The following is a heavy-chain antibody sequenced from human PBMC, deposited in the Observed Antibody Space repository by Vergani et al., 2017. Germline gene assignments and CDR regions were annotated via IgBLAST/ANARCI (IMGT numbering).Heavy chain of an antibody. Sequence: EVQLVESGGGLIQPGGSLRLSCAASGFTVSSNYMSWVRQAPGKGLEWVSVISWNSGSIGYADSVKGRFTISRDNAKNSLYLQMNSLRAEDTALYYCAKDIVSSRQLLNGVWFDPWGQGTLVTVSS. J-gene: IGHJ5*02. CDR3: AKDIVSSRQLLNGVWFDP. V-gene: IGHV3-9*01. CDR1: GFTVSSNY. CDR2: ISWNSGSI. D-gene: IGHD2-2*01.